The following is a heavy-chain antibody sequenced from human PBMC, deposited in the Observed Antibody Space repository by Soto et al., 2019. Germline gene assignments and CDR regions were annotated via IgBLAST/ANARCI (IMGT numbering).Heavy chain of an antibody. CDR2: IIPIFGTA. CDR3: ARYGYCSGSCYYYGMDV. J-gene: IGHJ6*02. V-gene: IGHV1-69*13. CDR1: GGTFSSYA. Sequence: GASVKVSCKASGGTFSSYAISWVRQAPGQGLEWMGGIIPIFGTANYAQKFQGRVTITADESTSTAYMELSSLRSEDTAVYYCARYGYCSGSCYYYGMDVWGQGTTVTVSS. D-gene: IGHD2-15*01.